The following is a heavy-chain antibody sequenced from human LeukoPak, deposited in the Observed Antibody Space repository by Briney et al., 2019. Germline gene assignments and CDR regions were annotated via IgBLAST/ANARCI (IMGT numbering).Heavy chain of an antibody. Sequence: PGGSLRLSCAASGFTVSSNYMSWVRQAPGKGLEWVSVIYSGGSTYYADSVKGRFTISRDNSKNTLYLQMSSLRAEDTAVYYCARSYYYDSSGLGTPPGYWGQGTLVTVSS. CDR1: GFTVSSNY. D-gene: IGHD3-22*01. J-gene: IGHJ4*02. CDR2: IYSGGST. V-gene: IGHV3-53*01. CDR3: ARSYYYDSSGLGTPPGY.